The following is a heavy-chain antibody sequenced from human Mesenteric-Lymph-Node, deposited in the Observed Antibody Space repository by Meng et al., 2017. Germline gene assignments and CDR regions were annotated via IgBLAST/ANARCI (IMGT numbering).Heavy chain of an antibody. J-gene: IGHJ5*02. CDR3: AGYSSSWYRNWFDP. CDR1: GGTFSRYA. V-gene: IGHV1-69*01. D-gene: IGHD6-13*01. CDR2: IIPIFGTA. Sequence: VQVVQSGAEVKKSGSSVKVSCKASGGTFSRYAISWVRQAPGQGLEWMGGIIPIFGTANYAQKFQGRVTITADESTSTAYMELSSLRSEDTAVYYCAGYSSSWYRNWFDPWGQGTLVTVSS.